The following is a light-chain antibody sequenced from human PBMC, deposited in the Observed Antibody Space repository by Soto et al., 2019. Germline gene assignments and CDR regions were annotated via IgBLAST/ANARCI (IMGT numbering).Light chain of an antibody. CDR3: QQRTNWLT. CDR2: DAT. CDR1: QRVTWY. J-gene: IGKJ4*01. Sequence: EIVLTQSPATLSLSPGERATLSCRASQRVTWYLAWYQQKPGQAPRLLIYDATTRATGIPARFSGSGSGTDFTLTISSLEPEDLAVYYCQQRTNWLTFGGGTRVEI. V-gene: IGKV3-11*01.